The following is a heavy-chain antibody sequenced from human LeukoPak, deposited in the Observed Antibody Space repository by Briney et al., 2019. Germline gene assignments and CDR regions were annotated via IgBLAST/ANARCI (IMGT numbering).Heavy chain of an antibody. CDR2: INPNSGGT. CDR3: AGLRYYDSSGYFNRLYAFDI. D-gene: IGHD3-22*01. J-gene: IGHJ3*02. Sequence: ASVKVSCKASGYTFTGYYMHWVRQAPRQGLEWMGWINPNSGGTNYAQKFQGRVTMTRDTSISTAYMELSRLRSDDTAVYYCAGLRYYDSSGYFNRLYAFDIWGQGTMVTVSS. CDR1: GYTFTGYY. V-gene: IGHV1-2*02.